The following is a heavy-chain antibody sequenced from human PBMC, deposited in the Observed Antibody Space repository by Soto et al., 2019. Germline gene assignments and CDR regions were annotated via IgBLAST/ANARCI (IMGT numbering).Heavy chain of an antibody. D-gene: IGHD2-15*01. CDR2: VKSKVEGGTI. V-gene: IGHV3-15*07. CDR3: TPSSTSTAATFGY. Sequence: PAGSLRPADQTSGYDCSPAWMRWDYQAPGKGLEWVGRVKSKVEGGTIDVAAPVQGRFDISRDDPRKTLYLQMNNLTPGDTGTYYCTPSSTSTAATFGYWGQGIPVTVSS. CDR1: GYDCSPAW. J-gene: IGHJ4*02.